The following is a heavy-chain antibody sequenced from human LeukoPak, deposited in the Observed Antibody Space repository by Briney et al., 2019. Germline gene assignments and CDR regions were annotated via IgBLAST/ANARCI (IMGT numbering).Heavy chain of an antibody. CDR1: GFPFSTYD. D-gene: IGHD4-17*01. Sequence: GGSLRLSCAASGFPFSTYDMHWVRQAPGKGLEWVSAIGPTGDTYYLGSVKGRFTISGDNFKSSLYLEMNNLRTEDTALYYCAGGKPGGYGSDDGDRIIDYWGQGTLVTVSS. V-gene: IGHV3-13*01. CDR3: AGGKPGGYGSDDGDRIIDY. CDR2: IGPTGDT. J-gene: IGHJ4*02.